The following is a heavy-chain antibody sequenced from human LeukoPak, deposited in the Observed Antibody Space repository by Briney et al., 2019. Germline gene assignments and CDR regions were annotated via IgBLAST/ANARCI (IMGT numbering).Heavy chain of an antibody. CDR1: GFTVSTNS. CDR2: IYSDNT. V-gene: IGHV3-53*01. D-gene: IGHD4/OR15-4a*01. Sequence: GGSLRLSCAASGFTVSTNSMSWVRQAPGKGLEWVSFIYSDNTHYSDSVKGRFTISRDNSKNTLYLQMNSLRAEDTAVYYCARRAGAYSHPYDYWGQGTLVTVSS. CDR3: ARRAGAYSHPYDY. J-gene: IGHJ4*02.